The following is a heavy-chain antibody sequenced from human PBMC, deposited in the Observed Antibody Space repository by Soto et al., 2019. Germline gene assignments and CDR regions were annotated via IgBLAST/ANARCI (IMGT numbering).Heavy chain of an antibody. Sequence: QVQLVQSGAEVKRSGASVRISCKASGYTFNRHDINWVRQATGQGPEWIGWMNHNSGNTGYAQKFQGRVTMTRDSSITTAYMDLSSLTSEDTAIYYCAREGLYGSIQDNTFDIWGQGTMVSVSS. D-gene: IGHD6-19*01. CDR2: MNHNSGNT. CDR1: GYTFNRHD. V-gene: IGHV1-8*01. J-gene: IGHJ3*02. CDR3: AREGLYGSIQDNTFDI.